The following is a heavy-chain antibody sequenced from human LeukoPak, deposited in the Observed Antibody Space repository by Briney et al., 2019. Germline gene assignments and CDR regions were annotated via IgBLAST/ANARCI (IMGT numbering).Heavy chain of an antibody. Sequence: GGSLRLSCAASGFTVSSNYMSWVRQAPGKGLEWVAVISYDGSNKYYADSVKGRFTISRDNSKNTLYLQMNSLRAEDTAVYYCARVGYYYDSSGPFDYWGQGTLVTVSS. CDR2: ISYDGSNK. J-gene: IGHJ4*02. CDR1: GFTVSSNY. D-gene: IGHD3-22*01. V-gene: IGHV3-30-3*01. CDR3: ARVGYYYDSSGPFDY.